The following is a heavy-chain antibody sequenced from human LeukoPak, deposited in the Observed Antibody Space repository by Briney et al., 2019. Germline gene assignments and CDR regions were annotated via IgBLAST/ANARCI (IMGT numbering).Heavy chain of an antibody. CDR2: ISYDGSNK. Sequence: GGSLRLSCAASGFTYSRYGTHWARHPPGKGLEGVAVISYDGSNKYYADSVKGRFTISRDNSKNTLYLQMNSLRAEDTAVYYCAKEQEKVLWFGELLSFDYWGQGTLVTVSS. D-gene: IGHD3-10*01. CDR3: AKEQEKVLWFGELLSFDY. CDR1: GFTYSRYG. V-gene: IGHV3-30*18. J-gene: IGHJ4*02.